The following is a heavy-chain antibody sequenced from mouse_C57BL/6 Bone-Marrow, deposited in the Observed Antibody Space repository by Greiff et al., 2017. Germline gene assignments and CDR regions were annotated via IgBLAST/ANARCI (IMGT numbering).Heavy chain of an antibody. J-gene: IGHJ4*01. Sequence: EVKLQESGTVLARPGASVKMSCKTSGYTFTSYWMHWVKQRPGQGLEWIGAIYPGNSDTSYNQKFKGKAKLTAVTSASTAYMELSSLTNEDSAVYYCTGGGIYDGYYGGVDYWGQGTSVTVSS. D-gene: IGHD2-3*01. V-gene: IGHV1-5*01. CDR1: GYTFTSYW. CDR2: IYPGNSDT. CDR3: TGGGIYDGYYGGVDY.